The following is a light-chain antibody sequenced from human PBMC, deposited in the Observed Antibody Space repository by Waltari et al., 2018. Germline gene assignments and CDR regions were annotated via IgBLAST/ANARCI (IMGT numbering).Light chain of an antibody. Sequence: EIVLTQSPATLSLSPGERATLSCRASQYVSTYLAWYQQKPGQAPRLPIYDASNRATGIPGRFSGSGSGTDFTLTISSLEPEDFAVYYCQQRFALFTFGPGTKVDIK. CDR1: QYVSTY. CDR2: DAS. CDR3: QQRFALFT. V-gene: IGKV3-11*01. J-gene: IGKJ3*01.